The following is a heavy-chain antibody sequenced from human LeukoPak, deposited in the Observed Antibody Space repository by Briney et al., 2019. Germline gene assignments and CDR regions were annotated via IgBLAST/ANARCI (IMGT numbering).Heavy chain of an antibody. CDR1: GGSFSGYY. J-gene: IGHJ5*02. V-gene: IGHV4-34*01. Sequence: SETLSLTCAVYGGSFSGYYWSWIRQPPGKGLEWIGYIYHSGSTYYNPSLKSRVTISVDRSKNQFSLKLSSVTAADTAVYYCARSGLSFDPWGQGTLVTVSS. D-gene: IGHD3-10*01. CDR3: ARSGLSFDP. CDR2: IYHSGST.